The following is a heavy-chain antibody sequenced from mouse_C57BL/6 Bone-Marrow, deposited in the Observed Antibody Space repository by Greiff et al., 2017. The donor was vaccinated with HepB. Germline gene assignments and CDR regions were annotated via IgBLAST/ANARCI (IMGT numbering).Heavy chain of an antibody. Sequence: VQLQQSGPELVKPGASVKMSCKASGYTFTDYNMHWVKQSHGKSLEWIGYINPNNGGTSYNQKFKGKATLTVNKSSSTAYMELRSLTSEDSAVYYCARGGYYGSSWGFAYWGQGTLVTVSA. CDR3: ARGGYYGSSWGFAY. CDR1: GYTFTDYN. V-gene: IGHV1-22*01. J-gene: IGHJ3*01. CDR2: INPNNGGT. D-gene: IGHD1-1*01.